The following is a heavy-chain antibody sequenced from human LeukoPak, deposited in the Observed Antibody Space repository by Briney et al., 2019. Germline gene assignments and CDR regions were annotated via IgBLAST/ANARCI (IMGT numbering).Heavy chain of an antibody. CDR2: IYQSGST. CDR3: ARQDYYYYYMDV. J-gene: IGHJ6*03. Sequence: PSETLSLTCAVSVYSIISGYYWGWIRQPPGKGLEWIGSIYQSGSTYYNPSLKSRVTISVDTSKNQFSLKLSSVTAADTAVYYCARQDYYYYYMDVWGKGTTVTVPS. CDR1: VYSIISGYY. V-gene: IGHV4-38-2*01.